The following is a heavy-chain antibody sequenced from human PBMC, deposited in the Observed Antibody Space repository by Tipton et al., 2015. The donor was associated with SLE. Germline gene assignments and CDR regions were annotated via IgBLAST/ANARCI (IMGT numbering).Heavy chain of an antibody. D-gene: IGHD6-13*01. Sequence: TLSLTCSVSGGSLSGYYWSWIRQSPGKGLECIGQIYHTGYRTYNPSLKSRVTISMDTSKNQFYLKLTSVTAADSAVYYCARHLVAAGTTGFAPWGQGMLVTVSS. CDR2: IYHTGYR. CDR1: GGSLSGYY. CDR3: ARHLVAAGTTGFAP. J-gene: IGHJ5*02. V-gene: IGHV4-59*07.